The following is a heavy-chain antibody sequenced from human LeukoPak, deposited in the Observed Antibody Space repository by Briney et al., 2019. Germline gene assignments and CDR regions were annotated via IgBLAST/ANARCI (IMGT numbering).Heavy chain of an antibody. Sequence: SETLSLTCIVSGGSINSTTSYWSWIRQPPGKGLEWIGTLYYSGSTYYSPSLKSRVTISVDTSKNQFSLKLSSVTAADTAVYYCARDEVSGSYSYTNWFDPWGQGTLVTVSS. CDR1: GGSINSTTSY. D-gene: IGHD3-10*01. J-gene: IGHJ5*02. CDR2: LYYSGST. V-gene: IGHV4-39*07. CDR3: ARDEVSGSYSYTNWFDP.